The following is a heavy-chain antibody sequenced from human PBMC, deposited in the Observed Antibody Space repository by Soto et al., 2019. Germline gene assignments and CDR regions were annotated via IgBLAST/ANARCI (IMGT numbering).Heavy chain of an antibody. CDR1: GGSFSGYY. CDR2: INHSGST. CDR3: ARKKSATNCSGGSCYSVFPPLRYNWFDP. J-gene: IGHJ5*02. V-gene: IGHV4-34*01. D-gene: IGHD2-15*01. Sequence: PSETLSLTCAVYGGSFSGYYWSWIRQPPGKGLEWIGEINHSGSTNYNPSLKSRVTISVDTSKNQFSLKLSSVTAADTAVYYCARKKSATNCSGGSCYSVFPPLRYNWFDPWGQGTLVTVS.